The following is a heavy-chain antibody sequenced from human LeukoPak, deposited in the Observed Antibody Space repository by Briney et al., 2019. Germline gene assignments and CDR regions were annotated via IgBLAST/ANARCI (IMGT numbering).Heavy chain of an antibody. CDR2: IRSQPYGGTT. CDR3: TRDLEPVWFGEFSDY. Sequence: GGSLRLSCTASGFTFGDYAMSWFRQAPGKGLEWVGLIRSQPYGGTTEYAASVKGRFTISRDDSKSIAYLQMNSLKTEDTAVYYCTRDLEPVWFGEFSDYWGQGTLVTVSS. D-gene: IGHD3-10*01. V-gene: IGHV3-49*03. J-gene: IGHJ4*02. CDR1: GFTFGDYA.